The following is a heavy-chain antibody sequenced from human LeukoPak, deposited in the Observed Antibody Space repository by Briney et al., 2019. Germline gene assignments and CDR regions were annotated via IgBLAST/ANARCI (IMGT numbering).Heavy chain of an antibody. CDR1: GGSISSYY. CDR2: IYYSGST. D-gene: IGHD2-2*01. J-gene: IGHJ6*03. V-gene: IGHV4-59*01. CDR3: ARITDCSSSSCYGGSYYYMDV. Sequence: SETLSLTCTVPGGSISSYYWSWIRQPPGKGLEWIGYIYYSGSTNYNPSLKSRVTISVDTSKNQFSLKLRSVTAADTAVYYCARITDCSSSSCYGGSYYYMDVWGKGTTVTVSS.